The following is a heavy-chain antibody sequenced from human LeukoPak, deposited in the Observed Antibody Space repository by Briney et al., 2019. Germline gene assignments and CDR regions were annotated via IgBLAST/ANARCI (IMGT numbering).Heavy chain of an antibody. V-gene: IGHV1-69*04. J-gene: IGHJ4*02. CDR1: GGTFSSYA. D-gene: IGHD3-22*01. CDR2: IIPILGIA. CDR3: ARDGTNYYDSSGHSGY. Sequence: SVKVSCKASGGTFSSYAISWVRQAPGQGLEWMGRIIPILGIANYAQKFQGRVTITADKSTSKAYMELSSLRSEDTAVYYCARDGTNYYDSSGHSGYWGQGTLVTVSS.